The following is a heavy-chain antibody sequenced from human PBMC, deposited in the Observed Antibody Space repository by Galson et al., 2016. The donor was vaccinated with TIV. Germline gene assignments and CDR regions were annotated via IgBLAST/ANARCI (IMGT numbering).Heavy chain of an antibody. J-gene: IGHJ4*02. D-gene: IGHD2-21*02. CDR2: IIPIAGIS. CDR1: GGTLSNDP. V-gene: IGHV1-69*10. CDR3: ARLTPCGGDCYYFDR. Sequence: SVKVSCKASGGTLSNDPITWVRQAPGQGLEWMGGIIPIAGISDNSQKFQGRVSIPADVSTNTVYMELNSLRAEDTAVFYCARLTPCGGDCYYFDRWGQGTLVTVSS.